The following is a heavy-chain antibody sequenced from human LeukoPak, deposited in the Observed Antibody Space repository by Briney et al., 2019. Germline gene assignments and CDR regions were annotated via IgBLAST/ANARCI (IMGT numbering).Heavy chain of an antibody. J-gene: IGHJ5*02. D-gene: IGHD3-10*01. V-gene: IGHV4-39*01. Sequence: PSGTLSLTCSVSGDSISNSGYYWGWIRQPPGKGLEWIGSVYYSGTTYYNPSLKSRVTTSVDTTRNQFYLKLSSVTAADTAVYFCARNARQYYSGLGSYYNLPFDPWGQGTLVTVSS. CDR1: GDSISNSGYY. CDR2: VYYSGTT. CDR3: ARNARQYYSGLGSYYNLPFDP.